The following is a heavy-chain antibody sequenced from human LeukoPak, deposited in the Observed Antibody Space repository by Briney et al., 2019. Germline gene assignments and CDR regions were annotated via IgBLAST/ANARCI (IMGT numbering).Heavy chain of an antibody. J-gene: IGHJ6*02. D-gene: IGHD1-26*01. V-gene: IGHV3-23*01. Sequence: QPGGSLRLSCAASGFTFSSYAMSWVRQSPGKGLEWVSAISGSGGSTYYADSVKGRFTISRDNSKNTLYLQMNSLRAEDTAVYYCAKGEEGGSYPPGYYGMDVWGQGTTVTVSS. CDR3: AKGEEGGSYPPGYYGMDV. CDR2: ISGSGGST. CDR1: GFTFSSYA.